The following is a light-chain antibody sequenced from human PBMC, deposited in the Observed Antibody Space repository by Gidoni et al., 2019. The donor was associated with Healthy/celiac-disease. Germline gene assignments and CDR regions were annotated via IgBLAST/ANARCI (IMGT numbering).Light chain of an antibody. CDR1: QSLLHSNGYNN. J-gene: IGKJ3*01. CDR2: LGA. Sequence: DSVMTQSPLSLPVTPGEPASISCRPSQSLLHSNGYNNLDWYLQQPGQPPQLLLFLGANRATGVPARFIGSGSGTDFSLIISSVEAADVVVYYYLQALQTPFTFGPGTKVDIK. CDR3: LQALQTPFT. V-gene: IGKV2-28*01.